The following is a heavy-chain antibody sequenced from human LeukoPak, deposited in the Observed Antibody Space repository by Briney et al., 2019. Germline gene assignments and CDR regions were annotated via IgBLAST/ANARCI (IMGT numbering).Heavy chain of an antibody. CDR3: ARDCPTVSIPAYYMVG. J-gene: IGHJ6*03. CDR2: FYYRGSH. Sequence: PSQTLSLTCSVCGGSISCGGYSWSWIRRHPGKGLKWLWSFYYRGSHYYTPSLKSRPTISVDTSKNRFSLKLSSVTAADTAVYYCARDCPTVSIPAYYMVGWGKRTTVTVSS. V-gene: IGHV4-31*03. CDR1: GGSISCGGYS. D-gene: IGHD4-11*01.